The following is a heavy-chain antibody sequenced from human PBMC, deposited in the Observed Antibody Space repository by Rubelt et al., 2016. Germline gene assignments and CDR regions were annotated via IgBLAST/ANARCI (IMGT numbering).Heavy chain of an antibody. D-gene: IGHD4-23*01. CDR3: ARRGGGNFCNWFDP. V-gene: IGHV4-39*01. J-gene: IGHJ5*02. CDR1: GGSISSCSYY. CDR2: IYYSGSS. Sequence: QLQLQESGPGLVKPSETLSLTCTVSGGSISSCSYYWGWIRQPPGKGLEWIGSIYYSGSSYYNPSLQVRVTIAVDTSKNQLSLKLSSVTAADTAVYYCARRGGGNFCNWFDPWGQGTLVTVSS.